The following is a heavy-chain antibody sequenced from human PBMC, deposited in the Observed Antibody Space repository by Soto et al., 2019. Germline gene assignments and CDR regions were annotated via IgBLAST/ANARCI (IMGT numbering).Heavy chain of an antibody. J-gene: IGHJ4*02. CDR3: ARDNGEYGSGSYYNVGDFDY. D-gene: IGHD3-10*01. CDR1: GYTFTSYG. CDR2: ISAYNGNT. V-gene: IGHV1-18*01. Sequence: QVQLVQSGAEVTKPGASVKVSCKASGYTFTSYGISWVRQAPGQGLEWMGWISAYNGNTNYAQKLQGSGTMTPDTSTSTAYMELRSLRSDDTAVYYCARDNGEYGSGSYYNVGDFDYWGQGTLVTVSS.